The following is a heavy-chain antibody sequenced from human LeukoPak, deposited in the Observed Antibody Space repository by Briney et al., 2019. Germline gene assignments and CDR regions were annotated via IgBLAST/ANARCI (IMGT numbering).Heavy chain of an antibody. V-gene: IGHV3-23*01. CDR2: VSGSGGST. CDR1: GFTFNSYV. Sequence: GGSLRLSCAASGFTFNSYVMSWVRLAPGKGLEWVSVVSGSGGSTYYADSVRGRFTISRDNFKNTLFLQMNSLRAEDTAVYYCAKNYDILTGYWYYGMNVWGQGATVTVSS. CDR3: AKNYDILTGYWYYGMNV. J-gene: IGHJ6*02. D-gene: IGHD3-9*01.